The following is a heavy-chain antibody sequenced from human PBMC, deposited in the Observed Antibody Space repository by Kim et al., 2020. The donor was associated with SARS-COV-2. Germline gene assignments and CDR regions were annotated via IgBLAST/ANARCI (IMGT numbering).Heavy chain of an antibody. Sequence: SETLSRTCSVSGGYINTSHYYWAWIRQPPGKGLEWIGTIYHRGSTYYNPSLKSRVTISVDTSRNQFSLKLASVTAADPAVYYCARRTEAGGYFDFWGQGSPVTV. CDR2: IYHRGST. V-gene: IGHV4-39*01. CDR3: ARRTEAGGYFDF. J-gene: IGHJ4*02. D-gene: IGHD3-16*01. CDR1: GGYINTSHYY.